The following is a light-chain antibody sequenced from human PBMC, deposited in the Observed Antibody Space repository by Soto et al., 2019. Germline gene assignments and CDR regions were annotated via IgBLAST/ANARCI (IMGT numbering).Light chain of an antibody. CDR1: RGHSSYI. V-gene: IGLV4-60*02. J-gene: IGLJ2*01. CDR3: ETWGSNILV. Sequence: QSVLTQSSSASASLGSSAKLTCTLSRGHSSYIIAWHQQQPGKAPRYLMKLEGSGSYNKGSGVPDRFSGCSSGADRYLTRSSLQFEDEADYYCETWGSNILVFGGGTKLTVL. CDR2: LEGSGSY.